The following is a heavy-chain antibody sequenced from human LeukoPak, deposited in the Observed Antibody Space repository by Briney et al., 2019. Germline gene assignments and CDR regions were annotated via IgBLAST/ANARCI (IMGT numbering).Heavy chain of an antibody. Sequence: PSETLSLTCTVSGGFISSYYWSWIRQPPGKGLEWIGYIYYSGSTNYSPSLKSRVTISVDTSKNQFSLKLSSVTAADTAVYCCAREITMVRGVRAFDYWGQGTLVTVSS. D-gene: IGHD3-10*01. V-gene: IGHV4-59*01. J-gene: IGHJ4*02. CDR3: AREITMVRGVRAFDY. CDR2: IYYSGST. CDR1: GGFISSYY.